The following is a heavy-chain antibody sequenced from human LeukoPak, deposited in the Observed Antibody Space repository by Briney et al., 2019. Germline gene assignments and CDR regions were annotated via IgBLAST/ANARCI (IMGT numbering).Heavy chain of an antibody. V-gene: IGHV3-7*01. Sequence: GSLRLSCAASGFTFNIHWMTWVRQAPGKGLEWVAMISPDGSDKYYVDSVRGRFTISRDNAKNSLDLQMNSLRAEDTAVYYCTTFVALRAFDVWGQGTMVTVS. CDR2: ISPDGSDK. CDR1: GFTFNIHW. CDR3: TTFVALRAFDV. J-gene: IGHJ3*01. D-gene: IGHD3-10*02.